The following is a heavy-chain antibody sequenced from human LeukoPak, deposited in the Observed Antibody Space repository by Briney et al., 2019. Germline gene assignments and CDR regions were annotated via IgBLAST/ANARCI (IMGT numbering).Heavy chain of an antibody. Sequence: GGSLRLSCAASGFTFSSYSMNWVRQAPGKGLEWVSYISSSSSTIYYADSVKGRFTISRDNAKNSLYLQMNSLRAEDTAVYYCARDRNGRKGDRTRGGAFDIWGQGTMVTVSS. V-gene: IGHV3-48*01. CDR2: ISSSSSTI. CDR3: ARDRNGRKGDRTRGGAFDI. J-gene: IGHJ3*02. D-gene: IGHD5-24*01. CDR1: GFTFSSYS.